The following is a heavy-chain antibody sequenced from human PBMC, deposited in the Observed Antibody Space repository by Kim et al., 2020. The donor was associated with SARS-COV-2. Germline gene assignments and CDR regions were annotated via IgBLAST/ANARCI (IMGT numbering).Heavy chain of an antibody. D-gene: IGHD3-22*01. V-gene: IGHV1-46*01. CDR1: GYTFTSYY. CDR3: ARDRLLSYYYYGMDV. Sequence: ASVKVSCKASGYTFTSYYMHWVRQAPGQGLEWMGIINPSGGSTSYAQKFQGRVTMTRDTSTSTVYMELSSLRSEDTAVYYCARDRLLSYYYYGMDVWGQGTTVTVSS. J-gene: IGHJ6*02. CDR2: INPSGGST.